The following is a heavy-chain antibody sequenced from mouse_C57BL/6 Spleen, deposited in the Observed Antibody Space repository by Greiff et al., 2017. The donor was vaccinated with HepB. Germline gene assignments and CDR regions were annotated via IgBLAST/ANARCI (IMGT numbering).Heavy chain of an antibody. CDR2: ISSGSSTI. V-gene: IGHV5-17*01. J-gene: IGHJ3*01. D-gene: IGHD1-3*01. Sequence: DVKLVESGGGLVKPGGSLKLSCAASGFTFSDYGMHWVRQAPEKGLEWVAYISSGSSTIYYADTVKGRFTISRDNAKNTLFLQMTSLRSEDTAMYYCARGAQFAYWGQGTLVTVSA. CDR3: ARGAQFAY. CDR1: GFTFSDYG.